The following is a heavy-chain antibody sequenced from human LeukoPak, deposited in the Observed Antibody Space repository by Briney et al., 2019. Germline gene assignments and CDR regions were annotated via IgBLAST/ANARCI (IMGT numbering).Heavy chain of an antibody. V-gene: IGHV4-39*07. CDR1: GGSVSSSSYY. CDR2: IYYSGST. J-gene: IGHJ4*01. Sequence: SETLSLTCTVSGGSVSSSSYYWGWIRQPPGKGLEWIGSIYYSGSTYYNPSLKSRVSISVDTSKNQFSLKLNSLTAADTAVYYCARARIQLWRTDFDYWGQGTLVTVSS. D-gene: IGHD5-18*01. CDR3: ARARIQLWRTDFDY.